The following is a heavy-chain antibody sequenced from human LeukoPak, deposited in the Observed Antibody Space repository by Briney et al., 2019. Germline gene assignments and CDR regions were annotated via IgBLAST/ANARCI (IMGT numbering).Heavy chain of an antibody. D-gene: IGHD4-11*01. V-gene: IGHV3-66*01. CDR2: IYSGGST. J-gene: IGHJ3*01. Sequence: GGSLRLSCAASGFTVSSNYISWVRQAPGKGLEGVSIIYSGGSTYYADSVKGRFTISRDNYKNTLFLQMHSLRAEDTDVYYCAREGADYQDAFDVWGQGTMVTVSS. CDR1: GFTVSSNY. CDR3: AREGADYQDAFDV.